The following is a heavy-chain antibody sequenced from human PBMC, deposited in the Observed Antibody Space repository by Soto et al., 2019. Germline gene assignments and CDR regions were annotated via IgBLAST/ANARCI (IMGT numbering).Heavy chain of an antibody. CDR2: ISAYNGNT. D-gene: IGHD3-22*01. V-gene: IGHV1-18*01. CDR3: ARDLYYYDSSGYYRPFDY. J-gene: IGHJ4*02. Sequence: ASVKVSCKASGYTFTSYGISWVRQAPGQGLEWMGWISAYNGNTNYAQKLQGRVTMTTDTSTSTAYMELRSLRSDDTAVYYCARDLYYYDSSGYYRPFDYWGQGTLVTVSS. CDR1: GYTFTSYG.